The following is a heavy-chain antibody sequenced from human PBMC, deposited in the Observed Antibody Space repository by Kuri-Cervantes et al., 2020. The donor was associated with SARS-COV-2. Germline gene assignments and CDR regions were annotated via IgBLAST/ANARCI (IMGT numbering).Heavy chain of an antibody. J-gene: IGHJ6*03. V-gene: IGHV4-34*01. Sequence: SETLSLTCAVYGGSFSGYYWSWIRQPPGKGLEWIGEINHSGSTNYNPSLKSQVTMSVDTSKKQFSLKLSSVTVADTAVYDCASGGQDIVVVPAAKGGHYYYYMDVWGKGTTVTVSS. CDR3: ASGGQDIVVVPAAKGGHYYYYMDV. CDR1: GGSFSGYY. CDR2: INHSGST. D-gene: IGHD2-2*01.